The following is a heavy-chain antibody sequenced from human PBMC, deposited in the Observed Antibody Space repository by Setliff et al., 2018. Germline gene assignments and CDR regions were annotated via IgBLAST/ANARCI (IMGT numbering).Heavy chain of an antibody. V-gene: IGHV1-18*01. CDR1: GYTFTDYG. D-gene: IGHD2-2*01. CDR3: ERLVRYCSTTSCQRTSGDDF. CDR2: ISPYTGNT. Sequence: ASVKVSCKASGYTFTDYGISWVRQAPGQGLEWMGWISPYTGNTFYAPPFQGRVIMTTDTSAKTANMDLRSLRSDDTAVYYCERLVRYCSTTSCQRTSGDDFWGLGTLVTVSS. J-gene: IGHJ4*02.